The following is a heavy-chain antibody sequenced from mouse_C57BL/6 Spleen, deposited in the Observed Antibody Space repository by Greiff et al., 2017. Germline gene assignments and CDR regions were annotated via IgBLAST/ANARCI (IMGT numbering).Heavy chain of an antibody. CDR3: ARNYGSSHFDY. Sequence: VQLKQSGPELVKPGDSVKISCKASGYSFTGYFMNWVMQSHGKSLEWIGRINPYNGDTFYNQKFKGKATLTVDKSSSTAHMELRSLTSEDSAVYYCARNYGSSHFDYWGQGTTLTVSS. CDR1: GYSFTGYF. V-gene: IGHV1-20*01. CDR2: INPYNGDT. J-gene: IGHJ2*01. D-gene: IGHD1-1*01.